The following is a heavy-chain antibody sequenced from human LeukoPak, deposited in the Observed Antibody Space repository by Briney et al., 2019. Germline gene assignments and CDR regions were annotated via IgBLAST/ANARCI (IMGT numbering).Heavy chain of an antibody. D-gene: IGHD3-10*01. J-gene: IGHJ4*02. V-gene: IGHV4-39*01. Sequence: SQTLSFTHTVSSGSISSRSSYWGWIRQPPGKVLGWIGTIYYSGSTYNNPSLKSRDTISVDTSQNQFSLKLTSVTGSDTGVYDCARQGWFGELLSLLFYWGEGTLVTVSS. CDR2: IYYSGST. CDR1: SGSISSRSSY. CDR3: ARQGWFGELLSLLFY.